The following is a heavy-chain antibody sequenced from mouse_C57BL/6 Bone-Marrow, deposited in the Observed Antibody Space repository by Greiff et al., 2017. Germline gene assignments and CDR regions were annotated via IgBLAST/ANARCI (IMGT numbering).Heavy chain of an antibody. CDR2: IDPGSGST. Sequence: QVQLQQPGAELVKPGASVKMSCKASGYTFTSYWITWVKQRPGQGLEWIGDIDPGSGSTNYNEKFKSKATLTVDTSSSTAYMQLSSLTSEDSAVYYGARWSYGSSEWYFDVWGTGTTVTVSS. V-gene: IGHV1-55*01. CDR3: ARWSYGSSEWYFDV. J-gene: IGHJ1*03. D-gene: IGHD1-1*01. CDR1: GYTFTSYW.